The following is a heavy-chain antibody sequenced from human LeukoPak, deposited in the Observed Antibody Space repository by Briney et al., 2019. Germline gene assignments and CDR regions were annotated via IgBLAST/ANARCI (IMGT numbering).Heavy chain of an antibody. CDR3: ARYGDYVGVFDY. V-gene: IGHV1-69*04. CDR1: GGTFSSYA. D-gene: IGHD4-17*01. J-gene: IGHJ4*02. CDR2: IIPILGIA. Sequence: ASVKVSCKASGGTFSSYAISWVRQAPGQGLEWMGRIIPILGIANYAQKFQGRVTITADKSTSTAYMELSSLRSEDTAVYYCARYGDYVGVFDYWGQGTLVTVSS.